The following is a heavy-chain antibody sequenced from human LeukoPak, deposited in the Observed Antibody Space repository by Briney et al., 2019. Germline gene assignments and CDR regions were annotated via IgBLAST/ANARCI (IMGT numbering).Heavy chain of an antibody. CDR3: ASEFQRGFDI. CDR2: INTNTGGT. CDR1: GYIXTGHF. J-gene: IGHJ3*02. Sequence: ASVKVSCKASGYIXTGHFMHWVRQAPGQGLEWVGWINTNTGGTNYAQKFQGRVTMTRDTSIRTTYMDLSSLGSDDTALYYCASEFQRGFDIWGQGTMVNVSP. V-gene: IGHV1-2*02.